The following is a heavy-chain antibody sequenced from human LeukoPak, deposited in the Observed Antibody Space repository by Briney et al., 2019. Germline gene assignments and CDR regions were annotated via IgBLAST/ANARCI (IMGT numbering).Heavy chain of an antibody. J-gene: IGHJ4*02. D-gene: IGHD3-10*01. CDR1: GFTFSSYS. Sequence: GGSLRLSCAASGFTFSSYSMNWVRQAPGKGLEWVSYISSSSSTICYADSVKGRFTISRDNAKNSLYLQMNSLRAEDTAVYYCARDRYGSGSYFSLWGQGTLVTVSS. V-gene: IGHV3-48*01. CDR3: ARDRYGSGSYFSL. CDR2: ISSSSSTI.